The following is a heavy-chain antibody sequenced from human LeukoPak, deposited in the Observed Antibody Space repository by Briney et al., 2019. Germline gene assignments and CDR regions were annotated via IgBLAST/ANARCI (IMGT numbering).Heavy chain of an antibody. V-gene: IGHV3-33*01. CDR2: IWYDGSNK. CDR3: ARDRGSYYIDF. CDR1: GFTFRNHG. D-gene: IGHD1-1*01. Sequence: GGSLRLSCAGSGFTFRNHGVHWVRQAPGKGLEWVAVIWYDGSNKYYADSVKGRFTFSRDNSKNTLSLQMDSLRAEDTALYYCARDRGSYYIDFWGQGTPVTVSS. J-gene: IGHJ4*02.